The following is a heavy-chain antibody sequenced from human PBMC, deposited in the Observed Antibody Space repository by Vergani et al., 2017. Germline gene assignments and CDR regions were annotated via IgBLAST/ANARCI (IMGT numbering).Heavy chain of an antibody. J-gene: IGHJ4*02. D-gene: IGHD3-22*01. CDR3: ARDWYYYDSSGYPTWGIFDY. CDR1: GFTFSSYA. V-gene: IGHV3-30-3*01. Sequence: QVQLVESGGGVVQPGRSLRLSCAASGFTFSSYAMHWVRQAPGKGLEWVAVISYDGSNKYYADSVKGRFTISRDNSKNTLYLQINSLRAEDTAVYYCARDWYYYDSSGYPTWGIFDYWGQGTLVTVSS. CDR2: ISYDGSNK.